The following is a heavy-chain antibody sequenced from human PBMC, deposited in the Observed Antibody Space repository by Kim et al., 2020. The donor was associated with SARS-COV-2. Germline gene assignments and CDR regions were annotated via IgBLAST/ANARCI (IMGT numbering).Heavy chain of an antibody. V-gene: IGHV3-33*06. CDR2: IWYDGSNK. D-gene: IGHD3-22*01. Sequence: GGSLRLSCAASGFTFSSYGMHWVRQAPGKGLEWVAVIWYDGSNKYYADSVKGRFTISRDNSKNTLYLQMNSLRAEDTAVYYCAKDGTPSGSTLLYYYYGMDVWGQGTTVTVSS. J-gene: IGHJ6*02. CDR3: AKDGTPSGSTLLYYYYGMDV. CDR1: GFTFSSYG.